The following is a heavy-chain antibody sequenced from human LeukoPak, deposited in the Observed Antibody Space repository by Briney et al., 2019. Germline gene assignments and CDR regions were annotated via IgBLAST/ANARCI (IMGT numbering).Heavy chain of an antibody. CDR2: IYSGGIT. CDR3: ARGNFQAYNSASGSYYNFDY. D-gene: IGHD3-10*01. J-gene: IGHJ4*02. V-gene: IGHV3-66*01. CDR1: GFTFSSYE. Sequence: PGGSLRLSCAASGFTFSSYEMNWVRQAPGKGLEWVSIIYSGGITYYADSVEGRFTISRDNSKNTLYLQMSSLRAEDTTVYYCARGNFQAYNSASGSYYNFDYWGQGTLVTVSS.